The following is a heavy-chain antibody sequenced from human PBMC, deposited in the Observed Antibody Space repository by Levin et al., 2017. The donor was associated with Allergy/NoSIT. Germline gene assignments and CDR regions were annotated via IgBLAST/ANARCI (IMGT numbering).Heavy chain of an antibody. V-gene: IGHV1-2*04. J-gene: IGHJ3*02. Sequence: GESLKISCKASGYTFTGYYMHWVRQAPGQGLEWMGWINPNSGGTNYAQKFQGWVTMTRDTSISTAYMELSRLRSDDTAVYYCARMVPGGSYLDIWGQGTMVTVSS. CDR3: ARMVPGGSYLDI. CDR2: INPNSGGT. D-gene: IGHD1-26*01. CDR1: GYTFTGYY.